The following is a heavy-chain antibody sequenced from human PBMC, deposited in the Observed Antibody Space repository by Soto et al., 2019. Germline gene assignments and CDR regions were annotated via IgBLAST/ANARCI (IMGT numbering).Heavy chain of an antibody. D-gene: IGHD4-17*01. Sequence: GGSLRLSCAASGFTFSSYGMHWVRQAPGKGLEWVAVISYDGSNKYYADSVKGRFTISRDNSKNTLYLQMNSLRAEDTAVYYCAKDPYGDNYYFDYWGQGTLVTVSS. V-gene: IGHV3-30*18. CDR2: ISYDGSNK. CDR1: GFTFSSYG. CDR3: AKDPYGDNYYFDY. J-gene: IGHJ4*02.